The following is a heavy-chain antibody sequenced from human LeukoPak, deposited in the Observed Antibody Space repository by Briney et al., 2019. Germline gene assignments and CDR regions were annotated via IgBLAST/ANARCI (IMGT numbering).Heavy chain of an antibody. CDR2: IAYDGSRA. CDR3: KRYNNEHFDY. Sequence: PGRSLRLSCAGSGFTFGGYGMHWFRQTPGKGLEWVAVIAYDGSRAFYADSVKGRFTISRDNSKNTMSVQMDDLRAEDTAVYYCKRYNNEHFDYWGQGTLVTVSS. D-gene: IGHD1-14*01. CDR1: GFTFGGYG. V-gene: IGHV3-33*01. J-gene: IGHJ4*02.